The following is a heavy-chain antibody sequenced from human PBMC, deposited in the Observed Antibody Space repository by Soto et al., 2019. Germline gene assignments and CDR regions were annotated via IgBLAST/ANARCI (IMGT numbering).Heavy chain of an antibody. CDR1: GGSISSYY. CDR3: ARVKAARRGYYYGMDV. Sequence: PSETLSLTCTVSGGSISSYYWSWIRQPPGKGLEWIGYIYYSGSTNYNPSLKSRVTISVDTSKNQFSLKLSSVTAADTAVYYCARVKAARRGYYYGMDVRAQRTTVTVSS. CDR2: IYYSGST. D-gene: IGHD6-6*01. V-gene: IGHV4-59*01. J-gene: IGHJ6*02.